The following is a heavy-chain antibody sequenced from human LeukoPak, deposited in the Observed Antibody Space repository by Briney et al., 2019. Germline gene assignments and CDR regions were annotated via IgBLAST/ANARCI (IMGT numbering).Heavy chain of an antibody. Sequence: SETLSLTCTVSGGSISSSSYYWGWIRQPLGKGLEWIGYIYYSGSTNYNPSLKSRVTISVDTSKNQFSLKLSYVTAADTAVYYCARVEYSYVYSYYYYMDVWGKGTTVTVSS. J-gene: IGHJ6*03. D-gene: IGHD5-18*01. CDR1: GGSISSSSYY. CDR3: ARVEYSYVYSYYYYMDV. CDR2: IYYSGST. V-gene: IGHV4-61*05.